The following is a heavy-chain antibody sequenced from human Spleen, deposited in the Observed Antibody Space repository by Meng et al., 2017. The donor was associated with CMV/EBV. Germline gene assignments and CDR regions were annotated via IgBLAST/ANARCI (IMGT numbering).Heavy chain of an antibody. J-gene: IGHJ4*02. D-gene: IGHD3-10*01. CDR3: ARDGGLYYFDY. CDR1: GFTFSSYS. Sequence: LSCAASGFTFSSYSMNWVRQAPGKGLEWVSSISSSSSYIYYADSVKGRFTISRDNAKNSLYLQMNSLRAEDTAVYYCARDGGLYYFDYWGQGTLVTVSS. CDR2: ISSSSSYI. V-gene: IGHV3-21*01.